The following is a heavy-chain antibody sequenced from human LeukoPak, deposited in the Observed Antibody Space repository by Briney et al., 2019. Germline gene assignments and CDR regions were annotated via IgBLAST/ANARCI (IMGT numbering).Heavy chain of an antibody. CDR1: GYTFTGYY. CDR2: INPNSGGT. J-gene: IGHJ4*02. CDR3: ASESEWYYYDSSGYSH. V-gene: IGHV1-2*02. Sequence: ASVKVSCKASGYTFTGYYMHWVRQAPGQGLEWMGWINPNSGGTNYAQKFQGRVTMTRDTSISTAYMELSRLRSDDTAVYYCASESEWYYYDSSGYSHWGQGTLVTVSS. D-gene: IGHD3-22*01.